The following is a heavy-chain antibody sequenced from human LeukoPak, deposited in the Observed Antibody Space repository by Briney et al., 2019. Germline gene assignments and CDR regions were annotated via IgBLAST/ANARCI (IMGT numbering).Heavy chain of an antibody. D-gene: IGHD1-26*01. CDR2: ISGSGGST. CDR1: GFTFSSYA. CDR3: AKDRKVGTIGRAFDI. V-gene: IGHV3-23*01. J-gene: IGHJ3*02. Sequence: GGSLRLSCAASGFTFSSYAMSWVRQAPGKGPEWVSVISGSGGSTYYADSVKGRFTISRDNSKNTLYLQMNSLRAEDTAVYYCAKDRKVGTIGRAFDIWGQGTMVTVSS.